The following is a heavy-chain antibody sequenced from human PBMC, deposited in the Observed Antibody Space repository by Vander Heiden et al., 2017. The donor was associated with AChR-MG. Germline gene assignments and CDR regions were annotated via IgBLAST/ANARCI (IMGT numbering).Heavy chain of an antibody. D-gene: IGHD3-10*01. Sequence: QVQLVESGGGVVQPGRSLRLSCPASGFTFSSYGMHWVRQAPGKGLEWVAVIWYDGSNKYYADSVKGRFTISRDNSKNTLYLQMNSLRAEDTAVYYCARDPITMVRGVIIKYGMDVWGQGTTVTVSS. J-gene: IGHJ6*02. V-gene: IGHV3-33*01. CDR1: GFTFSSYG. CDR2: IWYDGSNK. CDR3: ARDPITMVRGVIIKYGMDV.